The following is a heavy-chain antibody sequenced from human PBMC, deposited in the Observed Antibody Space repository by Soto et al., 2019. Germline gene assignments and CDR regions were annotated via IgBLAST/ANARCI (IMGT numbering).Heavy chain of an antibody. D-gene: IGHD1-1*01. J-gene: IGHJ5*02. Sequence: QVQLVQSGAEVKKPGASVKVSCKASGYTFTGHYIHWVRQAPGRGLEWMGWINANNGDTKYAQKFQGRVTMTRDTSISTADMELSRLTSDDAAVYYCARETLAFDPWGQGTLVTVSS. CDR3: ARETLAFDP. CDR2: INANNGDT. V-gene: IGHV1-2*02. CDR1: GYTFTGHY.